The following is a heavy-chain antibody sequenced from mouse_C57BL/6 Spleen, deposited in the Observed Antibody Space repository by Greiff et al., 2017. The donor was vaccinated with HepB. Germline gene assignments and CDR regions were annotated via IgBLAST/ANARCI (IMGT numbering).Heavy chain of an antibody. CDR3: AKGAIGTTRSYYFDD. V-gene: IGHV5-17*01. D-gene: IGHD2-5*01. CDR2: ISSGSSTI. J-gene: IGHJ2*01. CDR1: GFTFSDYG. Sequence: EVKLMESGGGLVKPGGSLKLSCAASGFTFSDYGMHWVRQAPEKGLEWVAYISSGSSTIYYADKVKGRFTISRDNATNTLFLQMTSLRSEDTAKYYCAKGAIGTTRSYYFDDWGQCTTLTVSS.